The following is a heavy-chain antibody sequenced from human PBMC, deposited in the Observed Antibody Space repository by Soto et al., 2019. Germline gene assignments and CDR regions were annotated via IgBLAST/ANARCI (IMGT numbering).Heavy chain of an antibody. CDR2: ISYDGSNK. CDR3: ARDNGSGWSNRENYYYGMDV. D-gene: IGHD6-19*01. J-gene: IGHJ6*02. V-gene: IGHV3-30-3*01. CDR1: GFTFSSYA. Sequence: PGGSLRLSCAASGFTFSSYAMHWVRQAPGKGLEWVAVISYDGSNKYYADSVKGRFTISRDNSKNTLYLQMNGLRAEDTAVYYCARDNGSGWSNRENYYYGMDVWGQGTTVTVSS.